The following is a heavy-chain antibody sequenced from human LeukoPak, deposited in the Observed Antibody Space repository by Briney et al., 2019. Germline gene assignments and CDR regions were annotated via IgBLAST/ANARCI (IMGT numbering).Heavy chain of an antibody. D-gene: IGHD2-15*01. CDR1: GYRFTNCW. CDR2: IYPGDSDI. Sequence: GESLKISCKGSGYRFTNCWIGWVRQMPGKGLEWMGIIYPGDSDIRYSPSFQGQVTISADKSISTTYLQWGSLKASDTAIYYCARQEYCSGGSCYTWFDPWGQGTLVTVSS. V-gene: IGHV5-51*01. CDR3: ARQEYCSGGSCYTWFDP. J-gene: IGHJ5*02.